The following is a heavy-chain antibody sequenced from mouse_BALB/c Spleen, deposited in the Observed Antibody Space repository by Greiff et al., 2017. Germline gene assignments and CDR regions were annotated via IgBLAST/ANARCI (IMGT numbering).Heavy chain of an antibody. Sequence: EVNVVESGGGLVQPGGSRKLSCAASGFTFSSFGMHWVRQAPEKGLEWVAYISSGSSTIYYADTVKGRFTISRDNPKNTLFLQMTSLRSEDTAMYYCARVTGTDAMDYWGQGTSVTVSS. CDR3: ARVTGTDAMDY. CDR2: ISSGSSTI. J-gene: IGHJ4*01. CDR1: GFTFSSFG. D-gene: IGHD4-1*01. V-gene: IGHV5-17*02.